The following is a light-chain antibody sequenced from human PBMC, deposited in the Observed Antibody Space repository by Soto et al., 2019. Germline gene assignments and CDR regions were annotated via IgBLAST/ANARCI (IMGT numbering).Light chain of an antibody. CDR1: QSVSSS. Sequence: EIVMTQSPATLSVSPGERATLSCRASQSVSSSLAWYQQKPGQAPGLLIFGASTRATGIPARFSGSGSGTEFTLTISSLQSEDFAVYYCQQYNTWPPITFGPGTRLDIK. CDR3: QQYNTWPPIT. J-gene: IGKJ5*01. V-gene: IGKV3-15*01. CDR2: GAS.